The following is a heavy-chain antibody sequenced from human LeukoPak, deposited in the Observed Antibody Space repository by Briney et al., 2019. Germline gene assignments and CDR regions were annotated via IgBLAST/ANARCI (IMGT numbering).Heavy chain of an antibody. V-gene: IGHV4-34*01. CDR2: INHFGST. J-gene: IGHJ6*03. D-gene: IGHD2-15*01. CDR3: ARGYCSGGSCYSYYYYNYMDV. Sequence: PSETLSLTCAGYGGSFIGYYWSWIRQPPGKGLEWIGEINHFGSTNYNPSLKSRVTISIDTSKNQFSLKLSSVTAADTAVYYCARGYCSGGSCYSYYYYNYMDVWGKGTTVTVSS. CDR1: GGSFIGYY.